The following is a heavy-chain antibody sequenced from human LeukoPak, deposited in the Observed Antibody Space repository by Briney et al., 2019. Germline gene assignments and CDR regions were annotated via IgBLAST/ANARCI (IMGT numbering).Heavy chain of an antibody. V-gene: IGHV1-18*01. D-gene: IGHD1-1*01. CDR3: AREATGRAFDP. CDR1: GYNFNDFG. J-gene: IGHJ5*02. CDR2: ISALTGDT. Sequence: ASVKVSCKASGYNFNDFGVTWVRQAPGQGLEWMGWISALTGDTNYAQKFQGRVNMTTDTSTDTAYMEMRSLRSDDTAVYYCAREATGRAFDPWGQGTLVTVSS.